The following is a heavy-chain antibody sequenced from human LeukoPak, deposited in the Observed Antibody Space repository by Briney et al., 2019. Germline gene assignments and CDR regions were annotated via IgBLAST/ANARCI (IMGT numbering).Heavy chain of an antibody. CDR3: AELGITMIGGV. Sequence: QPGGSLRLSCAASGFTFTRYWMSWVRQAPGKGLEWVANINENGSEKKYLDSVKGRFTISRDNAKNSLYLQMNSLRAEDTAVYYCAELGITMIGGVWGKGTTVTTSS. V-gene: IGHV3-7*01. CDR1: GFTFTRYW. D-gene: IGHD3-10*02. CDR2: INENGSEK. J-gene: IGHJ6*04.